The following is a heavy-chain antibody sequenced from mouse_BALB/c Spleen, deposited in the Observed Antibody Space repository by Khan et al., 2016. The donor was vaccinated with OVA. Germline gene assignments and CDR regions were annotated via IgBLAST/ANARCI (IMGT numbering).Heavy chain of an antibody. Sequence: QVQLKQSGPEVVRPGVSVKISCKGSGYTFTDYAMHWVKQSHAKSLEWIGLISTYSGNTNYKQKFKGKATMTGDKSSSTAYLELARLTSEDTAIYSCTSPAYDAYYDYWGQGTTLTVSA. V-gene: IGHV1S137*01. J-gene: IGHJ2*01. CDR1: GYTFTDYA. D-gene: IGHD2-3*01. CDR3: TSPAYDAYYDY. CDR2: ISTYSGNT.